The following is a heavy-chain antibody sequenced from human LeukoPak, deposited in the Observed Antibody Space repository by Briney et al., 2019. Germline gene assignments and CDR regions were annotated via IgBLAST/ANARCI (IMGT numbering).Heavy chain of an antibody. CDR1: GYTFTNYA. CDR3: ARDNWEFSSSSFDY. Sequence: AASVKVSCKASGYTFTNYAINWVRQAPGQGLEWMGWINPNTGNPIYAQGFTGRFVFSLDTSVNTTNLQINSLKAEDTAVYYCARDNWEFSSSSFDYWGQGTLVTVSS. V-gene: IGHV7-4-1*02. J-gene: IGHJ4*02. CDR2: INPNTGNP. D-gene: IGHD6-6*01.